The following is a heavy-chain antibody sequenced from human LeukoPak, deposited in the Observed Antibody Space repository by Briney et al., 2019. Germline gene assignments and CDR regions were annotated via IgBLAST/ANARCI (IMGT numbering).Heavy chain of an antibody. CDR3: ARLKYGDYGVYYFDY. J-gene: IGHJ4*02. Sequence: PSETLTLTCTVSGGSISSYYWSWIRQPPGKGLESIGYIYYSNTNYNPSLKSRVTISVDTSKNQLSLKLSSVTAADTAVYYCARLKYGDYGVYYFDYWGQGTLVTVSS. CDR2: IYYSNT. D-gene: IGHD4-17*01. CDR1: GGSISSYY. V-gene: IGHV4-59*08.